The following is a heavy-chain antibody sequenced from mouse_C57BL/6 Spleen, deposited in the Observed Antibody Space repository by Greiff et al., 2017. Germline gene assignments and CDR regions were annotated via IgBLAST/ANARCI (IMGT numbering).Heavy chain of an antibody. CDR1: GYTFTSYW. Sequence: QVQLQQPGAELVKPGASVKLSCKASGYTFTSYWMHWVKQRPGRGLEWIGRIDPTSGGTKYNEKFKSKATLTVDKPSSTAYMQLSSLTSEDSAVYVCARSRDYYGSSSWYFDVWGTGTTVTVSS. CDR3: ARSRDYYGSSSWYFDV. V-gene: IGHV1-72*01. D-gene: IGHD1-1*01. J-gene: IGHJ1*03. CDR2: IDPTSGGT.